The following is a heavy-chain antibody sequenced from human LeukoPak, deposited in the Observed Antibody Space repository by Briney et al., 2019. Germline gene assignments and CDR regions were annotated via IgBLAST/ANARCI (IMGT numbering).Heavy chain of an antibody. V-gene: IGHV3-30*18. CDR3: AKDPRYCSGGSCSPDNWFDP. CDR1: GFTFSSYG. CDR2: ISYGGSNK. D-gene: IGHD2-15*01. Sequence: PGGSLRLSCAASGFTFSSYGMHWVRQAPGKGLEWVAVISYGGSNKYYADSVKGRFTISRDNSKNTLYLQMNSLRAEDTAVYYCAKDPRYCSGGSCSPDNWFDPWGQGTLVTVSS. J-gene: IGHJ5*02.